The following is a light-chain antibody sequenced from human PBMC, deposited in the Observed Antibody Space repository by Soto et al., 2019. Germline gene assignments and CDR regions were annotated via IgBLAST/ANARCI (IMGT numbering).Light chain of an antibody. CDR1: QGIRTD. J-gene: IGKJ4*01. CDR2: AAS. Sequence: DIQMTQSPSSLSASVGDRVTITCRASQGIRTDLGWPQQIPGKAPKRLIYAASTLQTGVPSRVSGSGSGAELTLTIGSLGPEDSGTYYCLHHNGDPLTFGGGTKVEIK. V-gene: IGKV1-17*01. CDR3: LHHNGDPLT.